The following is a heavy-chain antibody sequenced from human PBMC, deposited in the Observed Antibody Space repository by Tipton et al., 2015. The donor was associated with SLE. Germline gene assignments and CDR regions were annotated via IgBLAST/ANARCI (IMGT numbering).Heavy chain of an antibody. J-gene: IGHJ4*02. V-gene: IGHV3-73*01. CDR3: TIPATIFGVLYPLVF. CDR1: GLTFSGSV. CDR2: IRTKSNNDAT. Sequence: SLRLSCAASGLTFSGSVVHWVRQTSGKGMEWVGLIRTKSNNDATEYGASVNGRFTMSRDDSKNTAYLQMNSLKTEDTAVYYCTIPATIFGVLYPLVFWGQGTLVTVSS. D-gene: IGHD3-3*01.